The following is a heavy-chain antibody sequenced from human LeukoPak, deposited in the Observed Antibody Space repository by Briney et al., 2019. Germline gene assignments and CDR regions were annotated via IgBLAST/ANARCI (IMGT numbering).Heavy chain of an antibody. V-gene: IGHV3-23*01. Sequence: PGGSLRLSCAASGFTFSGYAMSWVRQGPGKGLEWVSAISVGGGSTNYADSVKGRFTISRDNSKNTLYLQINSLRVEDTAVYYCAKAASSSWPSYYYGMDVWGQGTTVTVSS. J-gene: IGHJ6*02. CDR1: GFTFSGYA. CDR2: ISVGGGST. D-gene: IGHD6-13*01. CDR3: AKAASSSWPSYYYGMDV.